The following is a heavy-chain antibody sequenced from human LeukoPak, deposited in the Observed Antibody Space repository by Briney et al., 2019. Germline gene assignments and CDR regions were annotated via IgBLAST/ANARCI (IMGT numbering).Heavy chain of an antibody. CDR2: IRYDGSNK. CDR3: AKDARYCSGGSCYPNAFDI. D-gene: IGHD2-15*01. J-gene: IGHJ3*02. Sequence: GGSLRLSCAASGFTFSSYGMHWVRQAPGKGLEWVAFIRYDGSNKYYADSVKGRFTISRDNSKNMLYLQMNSLRAEDTAVYYCAKDARYCSGGSCYPNAFDIWGQGTMVTVSS. V-gene: IGHV3-30*02. CDR1: GFTFSSYG.